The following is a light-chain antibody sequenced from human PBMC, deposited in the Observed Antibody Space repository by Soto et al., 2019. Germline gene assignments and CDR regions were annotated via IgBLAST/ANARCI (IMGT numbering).Light chain of an antibody. CDR3: SSYTSSSNYV. J-gene: IGLJ1*01. V-gene: IGLV2-14*01. Sequence: QSVLTQPASVSGSPGQSITISCTGTSSDVGGYNYVSWYQQHPGKAPKLMIYEVSKRPSGVSNRFSGSKSGNTASLTISGLQAEDEADYYCSSYTSSSNYVFGTGTKVTVL. CDR1: SSDVGGYNY. CDR2: EVS.